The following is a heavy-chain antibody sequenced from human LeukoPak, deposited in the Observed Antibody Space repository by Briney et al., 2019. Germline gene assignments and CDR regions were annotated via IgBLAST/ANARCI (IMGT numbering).Heavy chain of an antibody. D-gene: IGHD5-12*01. Sequence: GASVKVSCKASGYTFTSYYMHWVRQAPGQGLEWMGIINPSGGSTSYAQKFQGRVTMTRDMSTSTVYMELSSLRSEDTAVYYCARGPYSGYASYYMDVWGKGTTVTVSS. CDR1: GYTFTSYY. V-gene: IGHV1-46*01. J-gene: IGHJ6*03. CDR2: INPSGGST. CDR3: ARGPYSGYASYYMDV.